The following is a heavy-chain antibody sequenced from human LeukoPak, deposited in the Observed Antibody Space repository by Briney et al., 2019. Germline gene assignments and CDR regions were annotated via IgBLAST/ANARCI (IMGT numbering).Heavy chain of an antibody. CDR3: ARFGLGKHIEVAGIPFDI. V-gene: IGHV1-18*01. J-gene: IGHJ3*02. D-gene: IGHD6-19*01. Sequence: ASVKVSCKASGNTFTSYAITWVRQAPGQGLEWMGWISAYNGNTNYAQKLQGRVTMTTDTSTSTAYMELRSLRSDDTALYYCARFGLGKHIEVAGIPFDIWGQGTKVTVSS. CDR1: GNTFTSYA. CDR2: ISAYNGNT.